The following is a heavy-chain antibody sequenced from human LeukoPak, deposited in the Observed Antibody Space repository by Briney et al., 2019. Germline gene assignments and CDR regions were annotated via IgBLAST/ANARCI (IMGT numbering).Heavy chain of an antibody. J-gene: IGHJ4*02. CDR1: GGSLSGYY. CDR3: ARGRWLQRPRPYYFDY. Sequence: PSETLSLTCAVYGGSLSGYYWSWIRQPPGKGLEWIGEINHSGSTNYNPSLKSRVTISVDTSKNQFSLKLSSVTAADTAVYYCARGRWLQRPRPYYFDYWGQGTLVTVSS. V-gene: IGHV4-34*01. D-gene: IGHD5-24*01. CDR2: INHSGST.